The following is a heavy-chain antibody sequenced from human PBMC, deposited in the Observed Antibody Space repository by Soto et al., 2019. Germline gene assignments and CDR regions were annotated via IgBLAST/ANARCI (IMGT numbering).Heavy chain of an antibody. V-gene: IGHV3-30*18. D-gene: IGHD3-16*01. CDR3: ANIMDY. CDR1: GFSFSTYD. J-gene: IGHJ4*02. Sequence: GGSLRLSCAASGFSFSTYDMHWVRQAPGKGLEWVAVISYDGSIRYYADSVKGRFTISRDNSKNTLYLQMNSPRAEDTAVYYCANIMDYWGQGTLVTVPS. CDR2: ISYDGSIR.